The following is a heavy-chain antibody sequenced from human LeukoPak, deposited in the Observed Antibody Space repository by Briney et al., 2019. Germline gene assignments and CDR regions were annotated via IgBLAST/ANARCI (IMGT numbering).Heavy chain of an antibody. Sequence: SQTLSLTCTVSGGSISSYYWSWIRQPPGKGLEWIGYIYYSGSTNYNPSLKSRVTISVDTSKNQFSLKLSSVTAADTAVYYCATRLGYCSGGSCYLGAFDIWGQGTMVTVSS. CDR1: GGSISSYY. CDR2: IYYSGST. J-gene: IGHJ3*02. V-gene: IGHV4-59*01. D-gene: IGHD2-15*01. CDR3: ATRLGYCSGGSCYLGAFDI.